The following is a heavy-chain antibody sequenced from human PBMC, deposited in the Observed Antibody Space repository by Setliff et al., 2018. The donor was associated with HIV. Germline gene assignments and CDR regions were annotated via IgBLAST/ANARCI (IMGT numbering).Heavy chain of an antibody. V-gene: IGHV4-39*01. CDR1: GGSISSRDYY. CDR3: AGGPGTTSIDY. CDR2: MSYSGSA. J-gene: IGHJ4*02. Sequence: SETLSLTCTVSGGSISSRDYYWGWIRQPPGKGLEWIGSMSYSGSAYYNPSLKSRVTISVDTSKSQFSLRLGSVTAADTAVYYCAGGPGTTSIDYWAQGTLVTVSS. D-gene: IGHD1-26*01.